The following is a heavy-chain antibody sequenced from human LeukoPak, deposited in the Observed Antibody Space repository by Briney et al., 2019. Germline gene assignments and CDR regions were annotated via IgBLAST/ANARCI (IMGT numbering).Heavy chain of an antibody. CDR3: ARSGALYGDYEAVIDV. J-gene: IGHJ6*03. Sequence: PGGSLRLSCAASGFTFSNAWMSWVRQAPGKGLEWVAVISYDGSNKYYADSVKGRFTISRDNSKNTLYLQMNGLRAEDTAVYYCARSGALYGDYEAVIDVWGKGTTVTISS. V-gene: IGHV3-30*03. CDR2: ISYDGSNK. D-gene: IGHD4-17*01. CDR1: GFTFSNAW.